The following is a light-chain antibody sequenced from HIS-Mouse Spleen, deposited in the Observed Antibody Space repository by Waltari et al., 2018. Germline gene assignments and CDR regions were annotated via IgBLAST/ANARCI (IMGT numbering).Light chain of an antibody. CDR3: QQYYSTPLT. V-gene: IGKV4-1*01. Sequence: DIVMPPSPESLAVSLGERGTIQCQSSQSVLYSSNNKNYLAWYQQKPGQPPKLLIYWASTRESGVPDRFSGSGSGTDFTLTISSLQAEDVAVYYCQQYYSTPLTFGGGTKVEIK. CDR1: QSVLYSSNNKNY. J-gene: IGKJ4*01. CDR2: WAS.